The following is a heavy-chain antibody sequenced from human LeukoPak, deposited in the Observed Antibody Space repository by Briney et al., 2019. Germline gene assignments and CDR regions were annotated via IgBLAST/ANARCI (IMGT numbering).Heavy chain of an antibody. CDR1: GGSFSGYY. J-gene: IGHJ6*03. V-gene: IGHV4-34*01. CDR2: INHSGST. CDR3: ARDRTAMVPKYYYYYMDV. D-gene: IGHD5-18*01. Sequence: SETLSLTCAVHGGSFSGYYWSWIRQPPGKGLEWIGEINHSGSTNYNPSLKSRVTISVDTSKNQFSLKLSSVTAADTAVYYCARDRTAMVPKYYYYYMDVWGKGTTVTVSS.